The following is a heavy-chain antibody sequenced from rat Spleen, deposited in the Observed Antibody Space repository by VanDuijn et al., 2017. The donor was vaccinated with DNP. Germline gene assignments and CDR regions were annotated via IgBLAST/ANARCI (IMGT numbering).Heavy chain of an antibody. J-gene: IGHJ4*01. Sequence: EVQLVESGGGLVQPGRSLKLSCAASGFTFNNYLMTWIRQVPGKGLEWVASIISSGGGTYYPDSVKGRFTISRENAKNTLYLEMNSLRSEDTATYYCARAGSRYAMDVWGQGTAVTVSA. CDR2: IISSGGGT. D-gene: IGHD1-4*01. CDR3: ARAGSRYAMDV. V-gene: IGHV5-31*01. CDR1: GFTFNNYL.